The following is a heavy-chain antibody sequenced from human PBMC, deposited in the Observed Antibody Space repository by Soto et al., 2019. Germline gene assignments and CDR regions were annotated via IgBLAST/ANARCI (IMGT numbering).Heavy chain of an antibody. Sequence: SETLSLTCSVSGDSISTVDYFWAWVRQPPGQALEYIGYIYKSATTYYNPSFESRVAISLDTLKSQFSLNVTSLTAADTAVYFCARGRYCLTGRCFPNWFDSWGQGTLVTVSS. D-gene: IGHD2-15*01. J-gene: IGHJ5*01. CDR3: ARGRYCLTGRCFPNWFDS. CDR2: IYKSATT. CDR1: GDSISTVDYF. V-gene: IGHV4-30-4*01.